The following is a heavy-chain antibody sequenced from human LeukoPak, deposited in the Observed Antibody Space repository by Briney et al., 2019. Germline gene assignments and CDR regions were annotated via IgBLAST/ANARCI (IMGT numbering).Heavy chain of an antibody. V-gene: IGHV3-73*01. CDR1: GFTFSGSA. Sequence: SGGSLRLSCAASGFTFSGSAMHWVRQASGKGLEWVGRIRSKANSYATAYAASVKGRFTISRDDSKNTAYLQMNSLKTEDTAVYYYTTTAGRAAAGTGFDYWGQGTLVTVSS. CDR3: TTTAGRAAAGTGFDY. J-gene: IGHJ4*02. D-gene: IGHD6-13*01. CDR2: IRSKANSYAT.